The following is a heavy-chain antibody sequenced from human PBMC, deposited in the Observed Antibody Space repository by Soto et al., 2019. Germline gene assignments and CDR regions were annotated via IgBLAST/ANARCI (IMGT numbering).Heavy chain of an antibody. Sequence: ASETLSLTCAVSGGSLSNYYWSLIRQPPGKGLEWIGEIYHSGSTNYNPSPKSRVTISVDTSKNQFYLKLSSVTAADTAVYYCDTSKIYFFQSRGPHNVPLGFWAQGALVTVSS. CDR3: DTSKIYFFQSRGPHNVPLGF. CDR1: GGSLSNYY. CDR2: IYHSGST. J-gene: IGHJ4*02. V-gene: IGHV4-34*01. D-gene: IGHD2-15*01.